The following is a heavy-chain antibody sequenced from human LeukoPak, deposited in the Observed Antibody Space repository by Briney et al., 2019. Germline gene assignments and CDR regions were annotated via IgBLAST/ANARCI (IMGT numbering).Heavy chain of an antibody. D-gene: IGHD6-6*01. CDR3: ARDSIAAPPYYYYYMDV. CDR1: GGSISSGDYY. Sequence: PSETLSLTCTVSGGSISSGDYYWSWIRQPPGKGLEWIGYIYYSGSTYYNPSLKSRVTISVDTSKNQFSLKLSSVTAADTAVYYCARDSIAAPPYYYYYMDVWGKGTTVTVSS. CDR2: IYYSGST. J-gene: IGHJ6*03. V-gene: IGHV4-30-4*01.